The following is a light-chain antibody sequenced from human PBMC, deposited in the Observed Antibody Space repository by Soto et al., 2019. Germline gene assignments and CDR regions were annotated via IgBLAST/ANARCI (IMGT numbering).Light chain of an antibody. V-gene: IGLV1-40*01. CDR1: SSNIGARYD. CDR2: GND. J-gene: IGLJ1*01. CDR3: QTYDRSLNGYV. Sequence: QSVLTQPPSVSGAPGQRVTITCTGSSSNIGARYDVQWYQEVSGTAPQLLIYGNDNRPSGVPDRFSGSKSGTSASLAITGLQAEDEADYYCQTYDRSLNGYVFGPGTKVTVL.